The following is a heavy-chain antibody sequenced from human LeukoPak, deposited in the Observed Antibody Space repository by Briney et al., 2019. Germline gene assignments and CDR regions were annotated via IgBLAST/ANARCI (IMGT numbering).Heavy chain of an antibody. V-gene: IGHV1-46*01. CDR3: ARVDYYDSSGYPAEYFQH. CDR1: GYTFTSYY. D-gene: IGHD3-22*01. J-gene: IGHJ1*01. Sequence: ASVKVSCKASGYTFTSYYMYWVRQAPGQGLEWMGIINPSGGSTSYAQKFQGRVTMTRDTSTSTVYMELSSLRSEDTAVYYCARVDYYDSSGYPAEYFQHWGQGTLVTVSS. CDR2: INPSGGST.